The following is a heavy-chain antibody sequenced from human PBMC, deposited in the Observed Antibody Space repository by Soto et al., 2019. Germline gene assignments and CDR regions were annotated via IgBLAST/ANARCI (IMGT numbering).Heavy chain of an antibody. J-gene: IGHJ4*02. V-gene: IGHV3-21*01. CDR3: ARESEDLTSNFDC. Sequence: GESLKISCAASGFTFTRYSMNWVRQAPGKGLEWVSSISSTTNYIYYADSMKGRFTVSRDNAKNSVYLEMNSLSAEDTAVYYCARESEDLTSNFDCWGQGTLVTVSS. CDR1: GFTFTRYS. CDR2: ISSTTNYI.